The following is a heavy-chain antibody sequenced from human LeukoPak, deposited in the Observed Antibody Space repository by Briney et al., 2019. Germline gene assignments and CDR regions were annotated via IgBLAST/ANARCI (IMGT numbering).Heavy chain of an antibody. V-gene: IGHV4-38-2*01. D-gene: IGHD6-13*01. CDR1: GYSISSGYY. CDR2: IYHSGST. J-gene: IGHJ5*02. Sequence: SETLSLTCAVSGYSISSGYYWGWIRQPPGKGLEWIGSIYHSGSTYYNPSLKSRVTISVDTSKNQFSLKLSSVTAADTAVYYCARTTVNIAAAGTNYNWFDPWGQGNLVTVSS. CDR3: ARTTVNIAAAGTNYNWFDP.